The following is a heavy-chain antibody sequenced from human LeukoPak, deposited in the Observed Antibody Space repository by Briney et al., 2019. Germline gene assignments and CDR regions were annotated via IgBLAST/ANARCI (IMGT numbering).Heavy chain of an antibody. CDR3: ARDRMGTSSDRFDA. J-gene: IGHJ5*02. V-gene: IGHV1-18*01. CDR2: ISAYNGNT. D-gene: IGHD1-7*01. CDR1: VYTFISYG. Sequence: ASVTVSCKASVYTFISYGITWVRQAPAQGLEWVWWISAYNGNTNYAQKLQGRVTMTTDTSTSTAYMELRSLGSDDTAVYYGARDRMGTSSDRFDAWGQGTLVTVSS.